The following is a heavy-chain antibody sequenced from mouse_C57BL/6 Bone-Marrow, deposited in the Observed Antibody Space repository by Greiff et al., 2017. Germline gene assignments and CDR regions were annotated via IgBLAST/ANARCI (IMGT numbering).Heavy chain of an antibody. Sequence: QVQLKQPGAELVKPGASVKLSCKASGYTFTSYWMHWVKQRPGQGLEWIGMIHPNSGSTNYNEKFKSKATLTVDKSSSTAYMQLSSLTSEDSAVYYCARWGLLLWYFDVWGTGTTVTVSS. CDR1: GYTFTSYW. V-gene: IGHV1-64*01. CDR2: IHPNSGST. CDR3: ARWGLLLWYFDV. J-gene: IGHJ1*03. D-gene: IGHD1-1*01.